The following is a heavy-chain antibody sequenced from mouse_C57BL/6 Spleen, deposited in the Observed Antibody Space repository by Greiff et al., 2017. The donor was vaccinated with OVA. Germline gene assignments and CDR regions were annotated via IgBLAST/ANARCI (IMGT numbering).Heavy chain of an antibody. CDR3: ARETGDYWYFDV. D-gene: IGHD4-1*01. CDR1: GFTFSSYA. Sequence: DVHLVESGGGLVKPGGSLKLSCAASGFTFSSYAMSWVRQTPEKRLEWVATISDGGSYTYYPDNVKGRFTISRDNAKNNLYLQMSHLKSEDTAMYDCARETGDYWYFDVWGTGTTVTVSS. CDR2: ISDGGSYT. J-gene: IGHJ1*03. V-gene: IGHV5-4*01.